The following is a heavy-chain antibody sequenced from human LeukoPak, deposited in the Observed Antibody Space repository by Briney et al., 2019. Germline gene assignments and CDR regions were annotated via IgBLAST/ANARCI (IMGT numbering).Heavy chain of an antibody. CDR1: GGSISSGGYS. J-gene: IGHJ4*02. Sequence: SQTLSLTCAVSGGSISSGGYSWSRIRQPPGKGLEWIGYIYHSGSTYYNPSLKSRVTISVDRSKNQFSLKLSSVTAADTAVYYCARGRSGYYPLRFDYWGQGTLVTVSS. CDR3: ARGRSGYYPLRFDY. D-gene: IGHD3-3*01. V-gene: IGHV4-30-2*01. CDR2: IYHSGST.